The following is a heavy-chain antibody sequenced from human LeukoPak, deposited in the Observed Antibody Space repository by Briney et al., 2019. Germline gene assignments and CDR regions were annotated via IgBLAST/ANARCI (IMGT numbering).Heavy chain of an antibody. CDR1: GSTFTSHW. CDR3: ATPTTGCSSTSCYLLF. Sequence: GESLKISCKDSGSTFTSHWIGWVRPMPGKGLEWMGVIYPADSETTYSPSFQGQVTISADKSISTAYLQWSSLKASDTAMYYCATPTTGCSSTSCYLLFWGQGTLVTVSS. V-gene: IGHV5-51*01. J-gene: IGHJ4*02. CDR2: IYPADSET. D-gene: IGHD2-2*01.